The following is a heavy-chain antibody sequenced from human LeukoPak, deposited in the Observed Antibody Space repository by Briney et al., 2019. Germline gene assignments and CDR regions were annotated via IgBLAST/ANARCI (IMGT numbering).Heavy chain of an antibody. CDR3: ARRGITTVIKNDY. D-gene: IGHD3-10*01. J-gene: IGHJ4*02. V-gene: IGHV4-39*01. Sequence: PSETLSLTCTVPGGSISSYYWSWIRQPPGKGLEWIGSIYYSGSTYYNPSLKSRVTISVDTSKNQFSLKLSSVTAADTAVYYCARRGITTVIKNDYWGQGTLVTVSS. CDR2: IYYSGST. CDR1: GGSISSYY.